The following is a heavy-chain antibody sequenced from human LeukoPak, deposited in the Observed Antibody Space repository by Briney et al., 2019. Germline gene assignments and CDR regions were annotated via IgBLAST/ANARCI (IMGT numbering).Heavy chain of an antibody. V-gene: IGHV4-30-4*01. J-gene: IGHJ6*02. CDR3: ARDRDLWSGYPRRFYYYHGLDV. CDR1: GGSMSSNDYY. CDR2: IHCSGST. D-gene: IGHD3-3*01. Sequence: SETLSLTCTVSGGSMSSNDYYWSWIRQPPGKGLEWIGYIHCSGSTFYNPSLKSRITISEDTSANQFSLKLSSVTAADTAVYYCARDRDLWSGYPRRFYYYHGLDVWGQGTTVTVSS.